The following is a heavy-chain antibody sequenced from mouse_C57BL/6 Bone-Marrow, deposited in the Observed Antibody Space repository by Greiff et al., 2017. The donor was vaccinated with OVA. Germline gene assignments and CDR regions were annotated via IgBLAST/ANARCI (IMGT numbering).Heavy chain of an antibody. Sequence: VQLQQSGAELVKPGASVKMSCKASGYTFTSYWITWVKQRPGQGLEWIGDIYPGSGSTNYNEKFKSKATLTVDTSSSTAYMQLSSLTSEDSAVYYCARSSKRRYYYAMDYWGQGTSVTVSS. V-gene: IGHV1-55*01. D-gene: IGHD2-5*01. CDR3: ARSSKRRYYYAMDY. J-gene: IGHJ4*01. CDR2: IYPGSGST. CDR1: GYTFTSYW.